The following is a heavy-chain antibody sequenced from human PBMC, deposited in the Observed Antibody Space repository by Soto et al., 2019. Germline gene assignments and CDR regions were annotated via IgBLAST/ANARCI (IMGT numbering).Heavy chain of an antibody. J-gene: IGHJ4*02. V-gene: IGHV4-59*01. Sequence: SETLSLTCTVSGGSISSYYWSWIRQPPGKGLEWIGYIYYSGSTNYNPSLNSRVTISVDTSKNQFSLKLSSVTAADTAVYYCTRVRSSGWYYFDYWGQGTLVTVSS. CDR1: GGSISSYY. D-gene: IGHD6-19*01. CDR3: TRVRSSGWYYFDY. CDR2: IYYSGST.